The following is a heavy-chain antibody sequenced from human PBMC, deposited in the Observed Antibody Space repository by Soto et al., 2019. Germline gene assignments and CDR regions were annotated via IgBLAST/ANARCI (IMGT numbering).Heavy chain of an antibody. Sequence: QVQLVQSGAEVKKPGSSVKVSCKASGGTFSSYTISWVRQAPGQGLEWMGRIIPILGIANYAQKFQGRVTMTADKSTSTAYRELSSLRSEDTAVYYCAGDLFRFGRGGGDYWGQGTLVTVSS. D-gene: IGHD3-10*01. CDR2: IIPILGIA. V-gene: IGHV1-69*02. CDR3: AGDLFRFGRGGGDY. CDR1: GGTFSSYT. J-gene: IGHJ4*02.